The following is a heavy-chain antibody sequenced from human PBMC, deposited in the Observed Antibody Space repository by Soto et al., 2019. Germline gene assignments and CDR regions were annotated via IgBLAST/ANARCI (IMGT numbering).Heavy chain of an antibody. D-gene: IGHD3-3*01. CDR3: ARRQDFGGPHYYYGMDV. CDR1: GFIINNYA. V-gene: IGHV3-30*09. J-gene: IGHJ6*02. Sequence: QVQLVESGGGVVQPGRSLRVSCAASGFIINNYAMHWVRQTPGKGLEWMAVISYDGSNKHYADSVNGRFAIFRDNSKNTLYLQMNNLRPDDSAVYYCARRQDFGGPHYYYGMDVWGQGTTVTVSS. CDR2: ISYDGSNK.